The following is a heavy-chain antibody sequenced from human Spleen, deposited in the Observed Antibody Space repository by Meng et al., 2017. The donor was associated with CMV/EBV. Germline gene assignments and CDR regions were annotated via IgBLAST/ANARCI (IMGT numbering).Heavy chain of an antibody. V-gene: IGHV3-23*01. J-gene: IGHJ5*02. CDR3: ASTDFSSGPMGS. CDR2: ISGSGGST. CDR1: GITVSNYG. D-gene: IGHD3-3*01. Sequence: GGSLRLSCAASGITVSNYGIHWVRQAPGKGLEWVSLISGSGGSTNYADSAKGRFTVSRDNSKNTLFLQMGSLRDEETAIYYCASTDFSSGPMGSWGQGALVTVSS.